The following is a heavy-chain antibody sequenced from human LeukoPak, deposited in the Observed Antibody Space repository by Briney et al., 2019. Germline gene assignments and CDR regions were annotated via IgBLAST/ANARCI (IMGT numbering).Heavy chain of an antibody. V-gene: IGHV1-3*03. J-gene: IGHJ4*02. CDR1: GYTFTSYA. CDR2: INAGNGNT. D-gene: IGHD3-22*01. CDR3: ARDGGDYYDSSGYPDY. Sequence: ASVKVSCKASGYTFTSYAMHWVRQAPGQRLEWMGWINAGNGNTKYSQEFQGRVTITRDTSASTAYMELSSLRSEDMAVYYCARDGGDYYDSSGYPDYWGQGTLVTVSS.